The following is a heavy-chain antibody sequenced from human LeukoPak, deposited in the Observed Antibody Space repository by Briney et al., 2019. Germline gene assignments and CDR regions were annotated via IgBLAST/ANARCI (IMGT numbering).Heavy chain of an antibody. V-gene: IGHV3-21*01. CDR3: ARDDSLDYGDYYYYGMDV. J-gene: IGHJ6*02. Sequence: GGSLRLSCAASGFTFSSYSMNWVRQAPGKGLEWVSSISSSSSYIYYADSVKGRFTISRDNAKNSLYLQMNSLRAEDTAVYYCARDDSLDYGDYYYYGMDVWGQGTTVTVSS. CDR1: GFTFSSYS. CDR2: ISSSSSYI. D-gene: IGHD4-17*01.